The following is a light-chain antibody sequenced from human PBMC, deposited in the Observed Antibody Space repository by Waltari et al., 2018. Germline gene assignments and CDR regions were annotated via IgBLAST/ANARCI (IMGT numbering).Light chain of an antibody. Sequence: DIQMTQSPSTLSASVGDRVPITFRASQSISSWLAWYQQKPGKAPKLLIFDASSLESGVPSRFSGSGSGTEFTLTISSLQPDDFATYYCQQYNSYSPYTFAQGTKLEIK. V-gene: IGKV1-5*01. CDR2: DAS. CDR3: QQYNSYSPYT. J-gene: IGKJ2*01. CDR1: QSISSW.